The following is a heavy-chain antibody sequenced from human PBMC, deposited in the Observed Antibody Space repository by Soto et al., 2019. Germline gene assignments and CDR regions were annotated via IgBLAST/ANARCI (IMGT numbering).Heavy chain of an antibody. Sequence: ASVKVSCKVSGYTLTELSMHWVRQAPGKGLEWMGGFDPEDGETIYAQKFQGRATMTEDTSTDTAYMELSSLRSEDTAVYYCATGVSVASGFQYYFDYWGQGTLVTVSS. CDR1: GYTLTELS. J-gene: IGHJ4*02. D-gene: IGHD3-3*01. CDR3: ATGVSVASGFQYYFDY. CDR2: FDPEDGET. V-gene: IGHV1-24*01.